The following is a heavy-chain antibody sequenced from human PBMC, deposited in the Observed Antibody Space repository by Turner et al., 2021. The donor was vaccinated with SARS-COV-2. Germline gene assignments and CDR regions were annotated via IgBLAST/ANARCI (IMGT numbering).Heavy chain of an antibody. Sequence: QVQLVESGGGVVQPGRSLRLSCAASGFTFSSYAMHWVRQAPGKGLDLVAVISYDGSNKYYADSVKGRFTISRDNSKNTLYLQMNSLRADDTALYYCAREGGSLVAGTDFDYWGQGTLVTVSS. CDR1: GFTFSSYA. CDR3: AREGGSLVAGTDFDY. D-gene: IGHD6-19*01. CDR2: ISYDGSNK. V-gene: IGHV3-30-3*01. J-gene: IGHJ4*02.